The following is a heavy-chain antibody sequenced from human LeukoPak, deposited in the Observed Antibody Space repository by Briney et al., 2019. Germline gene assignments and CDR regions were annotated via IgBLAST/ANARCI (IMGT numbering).Heavy chain of an antibody. J-gene: IGHJ3*02. V-gene: IGHV4-61*02. CDR2: IYTSGST. CDR3: ASLTTADAFDI. D-gene: IGHD3-22*01. CDR1: GGSISSGSYY. Sequence: SETLSLTCTVSGGSISSGSYYWSWIRQPAGKGLEWIGRIYTSGSTNYNPSLKSRVTISVDTSKNQFSLKLSSVTAADTAVFYCASLTTADAFDIWGQGTMVTVSS.